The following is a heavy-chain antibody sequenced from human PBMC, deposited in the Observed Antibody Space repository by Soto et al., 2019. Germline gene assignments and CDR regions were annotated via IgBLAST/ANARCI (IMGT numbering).Heavy chain of an antibody. V-gene: IGHV3-48*02. CDR3: ARDVGFFEWFPDY. CDR2: INTGSTTK. Sequence: EVLLVESGGGLVQPGGSLRLSCTTSGFTFSYYNMNWVRQAPGTGLQWISFINTGSTTKYYADSVKGRFTISRDNAKNSLYLQMNSLRDEDTAVYYCARDVGFFEWFPDYWGPGTLVTVSS. CDR1: GFTFSYYN. J-gene: IGHJ4*02. D-gene: IGHD3-3*01.